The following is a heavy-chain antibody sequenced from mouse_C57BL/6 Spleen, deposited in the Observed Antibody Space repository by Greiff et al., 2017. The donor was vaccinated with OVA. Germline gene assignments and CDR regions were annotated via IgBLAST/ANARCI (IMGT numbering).Heavy chain of an antibody. CDR1: GFSLTSYG. CDR3: AREVTTRGFAY. Sequence: QVQLQQSGPGLVQPSQSLSITCTVSGFSLTSYGVHWVRQSPGKGLEWLGVIWSGGSTDYNAAFISRLSISKDNSKSQVFFKMNSLQADDTAIYYCAREVTTRGFAYWGQGTLVTVSA. CDR2: IWSGGST. J-gene: IGHJ3*01. D-gene: IGHD2-5*01. V-gene: IGHV2-2*01.